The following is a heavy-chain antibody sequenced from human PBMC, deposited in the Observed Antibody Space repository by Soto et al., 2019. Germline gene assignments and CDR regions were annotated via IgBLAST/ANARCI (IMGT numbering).Heavy chain of an antibody. CDR1: GFTFSSYG. Sequence: QVQLVESGGGVVQPGRSLRLSCAASGFTFSSYGMHWVRQAPGKGLEWVAVISHDGSTKYYADSVKGRFTISRDNSKNTLYRKRNSLRAEDRVVYYCANPFQRSGYHYDIWYFDLGGRGTLVTVPS. CDR3: ANPFQRSGYHYDIWYFDL. J-gene: IGHJ2*01. D-gene: IGHD3-3*01. V-gene: IGHV3-30*18. CDR2: ISHDGSTK.